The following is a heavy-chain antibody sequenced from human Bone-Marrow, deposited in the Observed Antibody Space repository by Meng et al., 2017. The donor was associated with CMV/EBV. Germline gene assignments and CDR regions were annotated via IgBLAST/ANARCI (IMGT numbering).Heavy chain of an antibody. D-gene: IGHD6-6*01. CDR3: ARVLQIIMAVRHGWFDP. V-gene: IGHV3-7*01. CDR2: IKQDGSEK. J-gene: IGHJ5*02. CDR1: GFTFSSYW. Sequence: GESLKISCAASGFTFSSYWMSWVRQAPGKGLEWVANIKQDGSEKYYVDSVKGRFTIYRDNAKNSLYLQINSLRAEDTAVYYCARVLQIIMAVRHGWFDPWGQGTLVTVSS.